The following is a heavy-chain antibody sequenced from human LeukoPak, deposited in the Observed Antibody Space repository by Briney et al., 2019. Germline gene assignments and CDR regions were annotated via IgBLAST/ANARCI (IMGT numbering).Heavy chain of an antibody. V-gene: IGHV3-30*02. J-gene: IGHJ6*03. CDR3: ARDGRRSAYYYYMDV. CDR2: IRSDASNK. D-gene: IGHD3-16*01. CDR1: GFTFSSYG. Sequence: GGSLRLSCAASGFTFSSYGMHWVRQAPGKGLEWVAFIRSDASNKYYADSVKGRFTISRDNSKNTLYLQMNRLRAEDTALYYCARDGRRSAYYYYMDVWGKGTTVTVSS.